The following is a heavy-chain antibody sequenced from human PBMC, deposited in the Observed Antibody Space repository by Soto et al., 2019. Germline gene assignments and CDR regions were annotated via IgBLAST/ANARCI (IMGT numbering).Heavy chain of an antibody. CDR3: ACDYDFWSGYYYYGMDV. CDR2: IYSGGST. Sequence: GGSLRLSCAASVFTVSSNYMVWVRQAPGKGLEWVSVIYSGGSTYYADSVKGRFTISRDNSKNTLYLQMNSLRAEDTAVYYCACDYDFWSGYYYYGMDVWGQGTTVTVSS. J-gene: IGHJ6*02. D-gene: IGHD3-3*01. CDR1: VFTVSSNY. V-gene: IGHV3-53*01.